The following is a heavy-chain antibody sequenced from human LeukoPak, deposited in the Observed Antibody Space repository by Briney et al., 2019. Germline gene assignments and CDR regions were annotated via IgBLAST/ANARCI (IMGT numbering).Heavy chain of an antibody. V-gene: IGHV1-18*01. CDR3: ARDGYYDFWSGYYGGLDY. CDR2: ISAYNGNT. J-gene: IGHJ4*02. CDR1: GYTFTSYG. D-gene: IGHD3-3*01. Sequence: VSVKVSCKASGYTFTSYGISWVRQAPGQGLEWMGWISAYNGNTNYAQKLQGRVTMTTDTSTSTAYMELRSLRSDDTAVYYCARDGYYDFWSGYYGGLDYWGQGTLVTVSS.